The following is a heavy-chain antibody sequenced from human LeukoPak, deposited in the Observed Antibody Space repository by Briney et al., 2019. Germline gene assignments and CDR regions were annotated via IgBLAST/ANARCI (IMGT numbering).Heavy chain of an antibody. V-gene: IGHV3-73*01. CDR1: GFSFSGSA. Sequence: GGSLRLSCAASGFSFSGSAIHWVRQASGKGLEWLGRIRSKTNNYATAYGASVNDRFTISRDDSKNTAYLQMNSLRAEDTAVYYCARVGDGDHYFDYWGQGTLVTVSS. CDR2: IRSKTNNYAT. J-gene: IGHJ4*02. CDR3: ARVGDGDHYFDY. D-gene: IGHD5-24*01.